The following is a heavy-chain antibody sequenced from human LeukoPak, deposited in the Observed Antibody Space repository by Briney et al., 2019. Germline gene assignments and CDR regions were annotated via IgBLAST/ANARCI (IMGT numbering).Heavy chain of an antibody. CDR3: ARDSKYDFWSGYYKNYYYYYGMDV. CDR2: IYYSGST. D-gene: IGHD3-3*01. Sequence: PSETLSLTCTVSGGSISSYYWSWIRQPPGKGLEWIGYIYYSGSTNYNPSLKSRVTISVDTSKNQFSLKLSSVTAADTAVYYCARDSKYDFWSGYYKNYYYYYGMDVWGQGTTVTVSS. J-gene: IGHJ6*02. CDR1: GGSISSYY. V-gene: IGHV4-59*01.